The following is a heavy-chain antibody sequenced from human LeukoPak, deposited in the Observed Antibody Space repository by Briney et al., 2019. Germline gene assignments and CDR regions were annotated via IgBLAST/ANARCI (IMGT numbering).Heavy chain of an antibody. J-gene: IGHJ6*03. CDR1: GLTFSTYG. Sequence: GGSLRLSCVASGLTFSTYGIHWVRQAPGAGLEWVAFTRFDGTYEYYADSVKGRFTISRDNSKNTLYLQLNSLRAEDTAVYYCVTDPLIAPNYYFYYLDVWTKGTTVTVSS. D-gene: IGHD6-13*01. V-gene: IGHV3-30*02. CDR3: VTDPLIAPNYYFYYLDV. CDR2: TRFDGTYE.